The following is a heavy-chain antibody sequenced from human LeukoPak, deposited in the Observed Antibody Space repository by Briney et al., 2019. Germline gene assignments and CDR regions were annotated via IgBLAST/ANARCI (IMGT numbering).Heavy chain of an antibody. CDR1: GFTFSSYE. CDR3: ARGPSSPLTN. J-gene: IGHJ4*02. CDR2: ISSSGSSI. Sequence: GGSLRLSCAASGFTFSSYEMNWVPEAPGKGLEWVSYISSSGSSIYYADSVKGRFTISRDNAKNSLYLQMNSLRAEDTAIYYCARGPSSPLTNWGQGTLVTVSS. D-gene: IGHD6-6*01. V-gene: IGHV3-48*03.